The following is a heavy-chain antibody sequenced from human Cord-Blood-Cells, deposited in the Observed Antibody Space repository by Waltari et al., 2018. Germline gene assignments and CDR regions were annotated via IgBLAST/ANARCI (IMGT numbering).Heavy chain of an antibody. CDR1: GYTFTGYY. Sequence: QVQLLQSGAGVKKPGASVQVSCQASGYTFTGYYMHWVRQAPGQGLDWMGWINPNSGGTNYAQKVQGWVTMTRDTSISTAYMELSRLRSDDTAVYYCARGAARYFDLWGRGTLVTVSS. CDR3: ARGAARYFDL. V-gene: IGHV1-2*04. J-gene: IGHJ2*01. CDR2: INPNSGGT.